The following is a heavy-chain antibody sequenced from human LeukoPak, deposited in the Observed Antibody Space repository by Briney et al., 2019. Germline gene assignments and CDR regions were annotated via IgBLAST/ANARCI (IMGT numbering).Heavy chain of an antibody. CDR2: ISYDGSNK. CDR3: ARALFGSGLDY. CDR1: GFTFSSYA. V-gene: IGHV3-30-3*01. Sequence: PGGSLRLSCSASGFTFSSYAIHWARQAPGKGLERVAAISYDGSNKYYADSVKGRFTISRDNSKNTLYLQMNSLRAEDTAVYYCARALFGSGLDYWGQGTLVTVSS. J-gene: IGHJ4*02. D-gene: IGHD3-10*01.